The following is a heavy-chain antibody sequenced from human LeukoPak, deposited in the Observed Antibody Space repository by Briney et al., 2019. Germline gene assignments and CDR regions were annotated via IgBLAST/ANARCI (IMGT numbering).Heavy chain of an antibody. D-gene: IGHD5-18*01. CDR2: IYYSGST. V-gene: IGHV4-31*11. Sequence: SETLSLTCAVYGGSFSGYYWSWIRQHPGRGLEWIGYIYYSGSTYYNPSLKSRVTISVDTSKNQFSLKLNSVTAADTAVYYCARAEDSYGPWVGWGQGTLVTVSS. CDR1: GGSFSGYY. J-gene: IGHJ4*02. CDR3: ARAEDSYGPWVG.